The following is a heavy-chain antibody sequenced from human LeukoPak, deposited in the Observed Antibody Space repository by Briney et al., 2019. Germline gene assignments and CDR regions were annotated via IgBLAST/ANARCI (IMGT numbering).Heavy chain of an antibody. Sequence: NPSETLSLTCTVSGGSISSSSYYWGWIRQPPGKGLEWIGSIYYSGSTYYNPSLKSRVTISVDTSKNQFSLKLSSVTAADTAVYYCARVGIYDIRMDVWGQGTTVTVSS. J-gene: IGHJ6*02. CDR1: GGSISSSSYY. D-gene: IGHD3-9*01. CDR2: IYYSGST. CDR3: ARVGIYDIRMDV. V-gene: IGHV4-39*07.